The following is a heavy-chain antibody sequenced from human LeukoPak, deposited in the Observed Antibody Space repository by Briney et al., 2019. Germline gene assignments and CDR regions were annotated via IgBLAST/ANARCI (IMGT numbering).Heavy chain of an antibody. CDR1: GGSISPYY. D-gene: IGHD5-12*01. J-gene: IGHJ4*02. V-gene: IGHV4-59*01. Sequence: PSETLSLTCTVSGGSISPYYWTWVRQSPGKGLEWIGYIYYSGSTNYNPSLKSRVTIPVDTSKNQFSLKLSSVTAADTAVYYCARRSSGYEDYFDYWGQGTLVTVSS. CDR2: IYYSGST. CDR3: ARRSSGYEDYFDY.